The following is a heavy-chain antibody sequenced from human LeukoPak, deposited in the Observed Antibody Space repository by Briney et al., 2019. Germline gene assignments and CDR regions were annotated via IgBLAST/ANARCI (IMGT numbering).Heavy chain of an antibody. D-gene: IGHD2-15*01. CDR2: IIPILGIA. J-gene: IGHJ1*01. Sequence: SVKVSCKASGGTFSSYAISWVRQAPGQGLEWMGRIIPILGIANYAQKFQGRVTITADKSTSTAYMELSSLRSEDTAVYYCARDPRGAATKYFQHWDQGTLVTVSS. CDR3: ARDPRGAATKYFQH. CDR1: GGTFSSYA. V-gene: IGHV1-69*04.